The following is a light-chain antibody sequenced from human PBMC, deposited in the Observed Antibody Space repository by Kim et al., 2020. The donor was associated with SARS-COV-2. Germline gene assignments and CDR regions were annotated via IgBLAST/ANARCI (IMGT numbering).Light chain of an antibody. CDR2: GKN. CDR3: NSRDSNDNVV. Sequence: SSELTQDPAVSVALVQTVRITCQGDSLRSYYATWYQQKPGQAPILVIYGKNNRPSGIPDRFSGSSSGNTASLTITCTQACGEADYYCNSRDSNDNVVF. CDR1: SLRSYY. V-gene: IGLV3-19*01. J-gene: IGLJ2*01.